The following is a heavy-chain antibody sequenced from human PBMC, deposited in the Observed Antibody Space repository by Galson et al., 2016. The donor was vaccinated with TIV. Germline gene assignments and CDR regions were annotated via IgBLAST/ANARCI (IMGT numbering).Heavy chain of an antibody. CDR3: ARKAGYYYYAMDV. Sequence: TQSLTCTVSGAPIRDGDSFWSWIRQSPGKGLEWIGYIYYSGRTFYNPSLKSRIAISVDTSKNQFSVKLTSVTAADTAVYYCARKAGYYYYAMDVWGQGTTVTVSS. CDR1: GAPIRDGDSF. CDR2: IYYSGRT. V-gene: IGHV4-30-4*01. J-gene: IGHJ6*02.